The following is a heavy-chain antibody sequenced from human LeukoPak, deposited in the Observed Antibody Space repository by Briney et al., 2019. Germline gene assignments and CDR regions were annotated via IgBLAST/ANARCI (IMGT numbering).Heavy chain of an antibody. J-gene: IGHJ4*02. Sequence: ASVKVSCKASGGTFSSYAISWVRQAPGQGLEWMGGIIPIFGTANYAQKFQGRVTITADKSTSTAYMELSSLRSEDTAVYYCARGLGESRGWEYWGQGTLVTVSS. CDR1: GGTFSSYA. V-gene: IGHV1-69*06. CDR3: ARGLGESRGWEY. D-gene: IGHD6-19*01. CDR2: IIPIFGTA.